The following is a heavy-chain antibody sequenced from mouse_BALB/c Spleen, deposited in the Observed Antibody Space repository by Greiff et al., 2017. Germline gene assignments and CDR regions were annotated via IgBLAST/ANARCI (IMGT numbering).Heavy chain of an antibody. D-gene: IGHD4-1*01. CDR1: GFTFSSYA. J-gene: IGHJ3*01. Sequence: EVKLMESGGGLVQPGGSLKLSCAASGFTFSSYAMSWVRQSPEKRLEWVAEISSGGSYTYYPDTVTGRFTISRDNAKNTLYLEMSSLRSEDTAMYYCASTGAWFAYWGQGTLVTVSA. CDR3: ASTGAWFAY. CDR2: ISSGGSYT. V-gene: IGHV5-9-4*01.